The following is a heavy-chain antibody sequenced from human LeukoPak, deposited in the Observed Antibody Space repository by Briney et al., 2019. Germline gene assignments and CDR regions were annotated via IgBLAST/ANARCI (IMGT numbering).Heavy chain of an antibody. J-gene: IGHJ4*02. CDR3: AKAVAKTAVTTPFDY. CDR1: GFTFSSYS. D-gene: IGHD4-17*01. CDR2: ISSSSSTI. Sequence: PGGSLRLSCAASGFTFSSYSMNWVRQAPGKGLEWVSYISSSSSTIYYADSVKGRFTISRDNAKNSLYLQMNSLRAEDTAVYYCAKAVAKTAVTTPFDYWGQGTLVTVSS. V-gene: IGHV3-48*01.